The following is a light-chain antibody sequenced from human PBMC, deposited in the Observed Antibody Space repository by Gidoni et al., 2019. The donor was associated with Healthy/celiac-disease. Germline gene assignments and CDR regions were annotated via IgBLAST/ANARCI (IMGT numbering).Light chain of an antibody. J-gene: IGLJ3*02. CDR2: SNN. CDR3: AAWDDSLNGDWV. Sequence: QSVLPQPPSASGTPGPWVTISCSGSSSNLGSNTVNWYQQLPGTAPKLLIYSNNQRPSGVPDRFTGSKSGTAASLAISGLQSEDEADYYCAAWDDSLNGDWVFGGGTKLTVL. V-gene: IGLV1-44*01. CDR1: SSNLGSNT.